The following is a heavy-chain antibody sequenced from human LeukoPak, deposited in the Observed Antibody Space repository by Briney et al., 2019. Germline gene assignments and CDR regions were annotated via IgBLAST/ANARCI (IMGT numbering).Heavy chain of an antibody. CDR2: MGGSGSIT. CDR3: AKGPWDLPHAFDI. Sequence: PGGSLRLSCAASGFTFSSYAMSWVRQAPGKGLECVSTMGGSGSITRYADSVKGRFIISRDNSKNTLYLQMNSLRAEDTAIYYCAKGPWDLPHAFDIWGLGTMVTVSS. J-gene: IGHJ3*02. CDR1: GFTFSSYA. V-gene: IGHV3-23*01. D-gene: IGHD1-26*01.